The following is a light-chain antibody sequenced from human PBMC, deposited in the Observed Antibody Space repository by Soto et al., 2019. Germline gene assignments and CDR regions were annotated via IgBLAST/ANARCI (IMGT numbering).Light chain of an antibody. V-gene: IGKV2D-29*01. CDR3: MQSIQDPYT. J-gene: IGKJ2*01. CDR1: QSLLHRDGKTS. Sequence: DIVMTQTPLSLSVTPGQPASISWKSSQSLLHRDGKTSLCWYLQKAGQPPHLLIYEVSNRFSGVSDRFSGSGAGTDFTLKISRVEAEDVGFYYCMQSIQDPYTFGQGTKLEIK. CDR2: EVS.